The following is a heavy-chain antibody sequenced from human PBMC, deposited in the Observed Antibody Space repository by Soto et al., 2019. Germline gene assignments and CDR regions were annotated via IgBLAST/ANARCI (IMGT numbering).Heavy chain of an antibody. Sequence: QLQLQESGPGLVKPSETLSLTCTVSGGSISSTSYYWDWIRQPPGKGLEWIGSIYYSGSTDYSPPLKSRITISLDTSRNQFSLKMTSVTAADTAVYYCARRRPKESGYDWYYFDYWGQGTLVTVSS. J-gene: IGHJ4*02. D-gene: IGHD5-12*01. CDR2: IYYSGST. CDR3: ARRRPKESGYDWYYFDY. CDR1: GGSISSTSYY. V-gene: IGHV4-39*01.